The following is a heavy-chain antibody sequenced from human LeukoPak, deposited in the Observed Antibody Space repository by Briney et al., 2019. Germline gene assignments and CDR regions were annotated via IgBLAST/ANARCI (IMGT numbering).Heavy chain of an antibody. CDR2: IEISGGST. D-gene: IGHD1-7*01. Sequence: QTGGPLRLSCAASGFTFSIYAMSWVRKAPGKGLEWVATIEISGGSTYYADSVKGRFTISRDSSENTLYLQMSGLSAEDTAVYYCAKGTRDAGYYFDYWGQGTLVTVSS. V-gene: IGHV3-23*01. J-gene: IGHJ4*02. CDR1: GFTFSIYA. CDR3: AKGTRDAGYYFDY.